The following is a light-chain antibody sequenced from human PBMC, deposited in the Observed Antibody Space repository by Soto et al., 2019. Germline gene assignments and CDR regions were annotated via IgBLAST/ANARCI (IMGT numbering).Light chain of an antibody. Sequence: DNQMTQSPSSLSASVGDRVTITCQASQDISNYLNWYQQKPGKAPKLLIYDASNLETGVSSRFSGSGSGTDFTFTISSLQPEDIATYYCQQYDNLPVTFGPGTKVDIK. V-gene: IGKV1-33*01. CDR3: QQYDNLPVT. CDR1: QDISNY. J-gene: IGKJ3*01. CDR2: DAS.